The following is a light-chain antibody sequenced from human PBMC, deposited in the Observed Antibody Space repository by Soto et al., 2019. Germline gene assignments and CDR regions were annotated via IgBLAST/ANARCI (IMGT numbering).Light chain of an antibody. J-gene: IGKJ4*01. V-gene: IGKV1-12*01. CDR1: QAASTW. CDR2: AAS. Sequence: DIQMTQSPSFVSASVGDSVTITCRASQAASTWLAWYQQKPGGAPRLLIYAASTLQSGVPSRFSGSGSGTDFTLTIRSLQPEEFATYYCQQSNRFPRTFGGRTKVNIK. CDR3: QQSNRFPRT.